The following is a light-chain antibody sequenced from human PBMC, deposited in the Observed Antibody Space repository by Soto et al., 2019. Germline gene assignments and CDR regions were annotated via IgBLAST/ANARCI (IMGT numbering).Light chain of an antibody. CDR2: EAS. Sequence: DITMNQSPSTLSATVEDRVTIHCRASQSISIYLAWYQQKPGKAPKLLIYEASSLESGVPSRFSGSGSGTEFTLTISSLQPDDFATYYCQQYNSYLWTFGQGTKV. CDR3: QQYNSYLWT. CDR1: QSISIY. J-gene: IGKJ1*01. V-gene: IGKV1-5*03.